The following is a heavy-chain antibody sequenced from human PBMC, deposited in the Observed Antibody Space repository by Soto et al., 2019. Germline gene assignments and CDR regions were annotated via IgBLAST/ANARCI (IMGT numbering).Heavy chain of an antibody. Sequence: SETLSLTCRVSGGSISNDYLTWIRQPPGKGLEWIGYIYKGGSINYNPSLKSRVTISVDTSNNQFSLKLSSVTAADTAVYYCARAYYDRSGYAVDPWGQGTLVTVS. V-gene: IGHV4-4*09. CDR1: GGSISNDY. CDR2: IYKGGSI. J-gene: IGHJ5*02. D-gene: IGHD3-22*01. CDR3: ARAYYDRSGYAVDP.